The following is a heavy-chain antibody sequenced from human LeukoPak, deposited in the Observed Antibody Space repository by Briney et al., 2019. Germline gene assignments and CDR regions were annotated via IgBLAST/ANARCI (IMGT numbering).Heavy chain of an antibody. V-gene: IGHV3-21*04. CDR1: GFTFSSYS. Sequence: GGSLRLSCAASGFTFSSYSMNWVRQAPGKGLEWVSCISSSSSYKYYADSVKGRFTISRDNAKNSLYLQMNSLRAEDTAVYYCARSSYGNLVLFDYWGQGTLVTVSS. D-gene: IGHD4-23*01. J-gene: IGHJ4*02. CDR3: ARSSYGNLVLFDY. CDR2: ISSSSSYK.